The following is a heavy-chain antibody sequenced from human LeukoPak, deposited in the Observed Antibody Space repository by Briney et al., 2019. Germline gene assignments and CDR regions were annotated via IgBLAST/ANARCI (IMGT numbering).Heavy chain of an antibody. D-gene: IGHD6-19*01. V-gene: IGHV4-34*01. CDR2: IYYSGST. CDR3: ARDSAMGSGWRTDAFDI. Sequence: SETLSLTCAVYGGSFSGYYWSWIRQPPGKGLEWIGNIYYSGSTYYNPSLKSRVTISVDPSKNQFSLKLRSVTAADTAVYCARDSAMGSGWRTDAFDIWGQGTMVTVSS. CDR1: GGSFSGYY. J-gene: IGHJ3*02.